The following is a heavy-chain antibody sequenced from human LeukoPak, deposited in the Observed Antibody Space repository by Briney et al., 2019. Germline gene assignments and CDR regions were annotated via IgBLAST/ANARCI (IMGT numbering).Heavy chain of an antibody. Sequence: PGGSLRLSCAASGFTFSDYWMHWVRHAPGKGLEWVSYISSSGSTIYYADSVKGRFTISRDNAKNSLYLQMNSLRAEDTAVYYCARGNPGYAVGAKGSLDYWGQGTLVTVSS. J-gene: IGHJ4*02. D-gene: IGHD1-26*01. CDR3: ARGNPGYAVGAKGSLDY. CDR1: GFTFSDYW. V-gene: IGHV3-11*04. CDR2: ISSSGSTI.